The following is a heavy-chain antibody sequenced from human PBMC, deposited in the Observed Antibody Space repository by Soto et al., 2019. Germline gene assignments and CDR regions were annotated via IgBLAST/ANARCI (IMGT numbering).Heavy chain of an antibody. D-gene: IGHD3-10*01. CDR1: GFTFSNYA. Sequence: EVQLLESGGGLVQPGVSLRLSCAASGFTFSNYAMNWVRQAPGKGLEWVSPISGSGSTYYADSLKGRCTISRANSKRALYLQMNCPRADYKAVYYCATIVAQRAGAGPSRFGPWGQGTLVSVS. V-gene: IGHV3-23*01. J-gene: IGHJ5*02. CDR2: ISGSGST. CDR3: ATIVAQRAGAGPSRFGP.